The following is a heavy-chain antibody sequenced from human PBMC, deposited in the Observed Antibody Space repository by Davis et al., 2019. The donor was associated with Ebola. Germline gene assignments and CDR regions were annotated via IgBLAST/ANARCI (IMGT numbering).Heavy chain of an antibody. CDR3: ARDSPHVPGRVPLDY. CDR1: GYSISSGYY. J-gene: IGHJ4*02. V-gene: IGHV4-38-2*02. CDR2: IYHSGNT. D-gene: IGHD3/OR15-3a*01. Sequence: ESLKISCTVSGYSISSGYYWGWIRQPPGKGLEWIGNIYHSGNTYYNPSLKSRVTISVDTSKNQFSLKLSSVTAADTAVYYCARDSPHVPGRVPLDYWGQGTLVTVSS.